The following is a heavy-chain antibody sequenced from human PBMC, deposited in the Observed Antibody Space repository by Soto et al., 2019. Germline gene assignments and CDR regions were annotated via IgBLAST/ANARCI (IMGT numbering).Heavy chain of an antibody. D-gene: IGHD3-10*01. CDR2: MNEDGGTT. V-gene: IGHV3-74*01. CDR3: ASDLSGRADV. CDR1: GFTFSSYW. Sequence: GGSLRLSCAASGFTFSSYWMHWVRQAPGKGLVWDSRMNEDGGTTDYADSVKGRFTISRDNAKNTLYLQMNSLRVEDTAVYYCASDLSGRADVWGQGTTVTVSS. J-gene: IGHJ6*02.